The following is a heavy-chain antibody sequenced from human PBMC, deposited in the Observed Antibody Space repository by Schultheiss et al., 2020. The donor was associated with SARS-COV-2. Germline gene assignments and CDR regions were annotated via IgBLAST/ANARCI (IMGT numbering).Heavy chain of an antibody. J-gene: IGHJ5*02. D-gene: IGHD3-3*01. CDR3: ARDSPNLEWLVNWFDP. Sequence: SETLSLTCTVSGGSISSGGYYWGWIRQPPGKGLEWIGSIYYSGSTYYNPSLKSRVTISVDTSKNQFSLKLSSVTAADTAVYYCARDSPNLEWLVNWFDPWGQGTLVTVSS. V-gene: IGHV4-39*07. CDR2: IYYSGST. CDR1: GGSISSGGYY.